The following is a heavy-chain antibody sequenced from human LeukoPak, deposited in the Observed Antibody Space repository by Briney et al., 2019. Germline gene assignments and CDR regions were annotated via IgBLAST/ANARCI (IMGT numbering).Heavy chain of an antibody. CDR1: TYISSDFG. Sequence: ASVKVSCKASTYISSDFGISWVRLAPGGGLEWMGWVSGDNGQTNYGHKFYGRVTMAMETSTNTASMELRGLRSDDTAIYYCARVYLYTTGWSAAYYYFMDVWGKGTTVIVSS. V-gene: IGHV1-18*01. J-gene: IGHJ6*03. CDR3: ARVYLYTTGWSAAYYYFMDV. CDR2: VSGDNGQT. D-gene: IGHD3-16*02.